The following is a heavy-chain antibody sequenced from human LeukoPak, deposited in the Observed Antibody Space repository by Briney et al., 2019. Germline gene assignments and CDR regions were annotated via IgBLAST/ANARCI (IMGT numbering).Heavy chain of an antibody. CDR1: GFTFSSYA. J-gene: IGHJ4*02. D-gene: IGHD1-1*01. V-gene: IGHV3-23*01. CDR2: ISGSGGST. Sequence: PGGSLRLSCAASGFTFSSYAKSWVRQAPGKGLEWVSAISGSGGSTYYADSVKGRFTISRDNSKYTLSLQMNSLRTEDTAVYYCAKVDNWKYGHHDFWGQGTLVTVSS. CDR3: AKVDNWKYGHHDF.